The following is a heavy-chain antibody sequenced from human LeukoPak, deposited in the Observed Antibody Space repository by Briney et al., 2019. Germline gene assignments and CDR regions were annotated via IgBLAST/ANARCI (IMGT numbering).Heavy chain of an antibody. Sequence: SETLSLTCTASGGSINSYYWSWIRQPPGKGLEWIGYIYYSGSTNYNPSLKSRVTISVDTSKNQFSLKLSSVTAADTAVYYCARWAAVAGTGGIDYWGQGTLVTVSS. J-gene: IGHJ4*02. V-gene: IGHV4-59*01. D-gene: IGHD6-19*01. CDR3: ARWAAVAGTGGIDY. CDR2: IYYSGST. CDR1: GGSINSYY.